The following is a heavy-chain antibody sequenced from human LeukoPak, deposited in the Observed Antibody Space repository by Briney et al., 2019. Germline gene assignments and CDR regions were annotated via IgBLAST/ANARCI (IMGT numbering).Heavy chain of an antibody. V-gene: IGHV3-33*01. CDR1: GFTFSSYG. CDR2: IWYDGSKK. CDR3: VRAVGASARGYFDL. Sequence: LSGMSLRLSCAASGFTFSSYGMEWVRQAPGKGLEWLTVIWYDGSKKYYADSVKGRFTISRDNSNNMVDLQMNSLRVEDTDVYYCVRAVGASARGYFDLWGRGTLVTVSS. J-gene: IGHJ2*01.